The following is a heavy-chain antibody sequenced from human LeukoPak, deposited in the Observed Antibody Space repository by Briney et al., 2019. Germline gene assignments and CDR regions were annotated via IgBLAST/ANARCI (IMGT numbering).Heavy chain of an antibody. CDR2: ISYDGSNE. V-gene: IGHV3-30*14. J-gene: IGHJ4*02. D-gene: IGHD6-13*01. CDR3: AKDRPSGAGAEDY. CDR1: GFTFSSYV. Sequence: GGSLRLSCAASGFTFSSYVMHWVRQAPGKGLEWVAIISYDGSNEYYADSVKGRFTISRDNSKNTLYLQMNSLRPEDTAVYYCAKDRPSGAGAEDYWGQGTLVTVSS.